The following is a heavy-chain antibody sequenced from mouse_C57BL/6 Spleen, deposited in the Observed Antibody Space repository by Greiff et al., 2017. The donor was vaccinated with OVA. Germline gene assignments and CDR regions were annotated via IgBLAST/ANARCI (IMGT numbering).Heavy chain of an antibody. Sequence: VQRVESGPGLVQPSQSLSITCTVSGFSLTSYGVHWVRQSPGKGLEWLGVIWSGGSTDYNAAFISRLSISKDNSKSQVFFKMNSLQADDTAIYYCARNSIYYDYPFYAMDYWGQGTSVTVSS. D-gene: IGHD2-4*01. CDR3: ARNSIYYDYPFYAMDY. CDR1: GFSLTSYG. CDR2: IWSGGST. J-gene: IGHJ4*01. V-gene: IGHV2-2*01.